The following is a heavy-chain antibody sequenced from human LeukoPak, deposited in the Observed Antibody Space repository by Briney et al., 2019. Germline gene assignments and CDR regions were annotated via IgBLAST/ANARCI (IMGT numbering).Heavy chain of an antibody. CDR1: GFTFSSYA. J-gene: IGHJ4*02. CDR2: ISYDGINR. D-gene: IGHD6-25*01. V-gene: IGHV3-30*07. Sequence: GGSLRLSCAASGFTFSSYAMHWVRQAPGKGLEWVAVISYDGINRYYADSVKGRFTISRSNSENTLYLQMNSLRAEDTAVYYCAKGSSGYDGNFDYWGQGALVTVSS. CDR3: AKGSSGYDGNFDY.